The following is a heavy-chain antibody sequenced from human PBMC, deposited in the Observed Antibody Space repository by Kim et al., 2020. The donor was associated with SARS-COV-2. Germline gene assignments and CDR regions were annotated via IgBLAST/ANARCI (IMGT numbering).Heavy chain of an antibody. D-gene: IGHD1-20*01. CDR1: GFTFSSYW. CDR3: ARVAGYNWNDVGYYGMDV. CDR2: INSDGSST. V-gene: IGHV3-74*01. Sequence: GGSLRLSCAASGFTFSSYWMHWVRQAPGKGLVWVSRINSDGSSTSYADSVKGRFTISRDNAKNTLYLQMNSLRAEDTAVYYCARVAGYNWNDVGYYGMDVWGQGVTVTVSS. J-gene: IGHJ6*02.